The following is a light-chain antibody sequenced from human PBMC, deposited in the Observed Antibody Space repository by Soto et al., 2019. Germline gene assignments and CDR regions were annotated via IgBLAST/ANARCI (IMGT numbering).Light chain of an antibody. CDR1: SSDVGGYNY. J-gene: IGLJ1*01. CDR3: CSYAGSYTYV. Sequence: QSVLTQPRSVSGSPGQSVTISCTGTSSDVGGYNYVSWYQQHPGKAPKFMIYDVSKRPSGVPDRFSGSKSGNTASLTISGLQAEDEADYCCCSYAGSYTYVFGTGTKLTVL. V-gene: IGLV2-11*01. CDR2: DVS.